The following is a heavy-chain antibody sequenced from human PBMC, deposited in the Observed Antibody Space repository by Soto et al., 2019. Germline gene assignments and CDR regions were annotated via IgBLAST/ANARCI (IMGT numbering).Heavy chain of an antibody. CDR3: ARGGGSFWSGYYKEIDY. D-gene: IGHD3-3*01. J-gene: IGHJ4*02. Sequence: SETLSLTCSVSGGSISSISHFWGWIRQPPGKGLEWIGSIYYSGTTYNNPSLKSRITISVDTSKNQFSLKLRSVTAADTAVYYCARGGGSFWSGYYKEIDYWGQGTLVTVSS. CDR1: GGSISSISHF. CDR2: IYYSGTT. V-gene: IGHV4-39*01.